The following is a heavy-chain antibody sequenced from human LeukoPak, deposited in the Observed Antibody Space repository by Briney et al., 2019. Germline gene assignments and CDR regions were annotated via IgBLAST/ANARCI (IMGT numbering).Heavy chain of an antibody. CDR3: ARDRVVVVPAAISDWFDP. CDR1: GYTFTSYG. Sequence: ASVKVSCKASGYTFTSYGISWVRQAPGQGLEWMGRISAYNGNTNYAQKLQGRVTMTTDTSTSTAYMELRSLRSDDTAVYYCARDRVVVVPAAISDWFDPWGQGTLVTVSS. V-gene: IGHV1-18*01. CDR2: ISAYNGNT. D-gene: IGHD2-2*01. J-gene: IGHJ5*02.